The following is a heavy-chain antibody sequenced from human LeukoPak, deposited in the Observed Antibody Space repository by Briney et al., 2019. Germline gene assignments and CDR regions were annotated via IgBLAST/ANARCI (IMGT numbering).Heavy chain of an antibody. CDR3: ARSRGGSSSGVGDNFDH. CDR1: GFTFSSYG. J-gene: IGHJ4*02. V-gene: IGHV3-33*01. D-gene: IGHD6-6*01. CDR2: IWYDGSNK. Sequence: PGGSLRLSCAASGFTFSSYGMHWVRQAPGKGLEWVAVIWYDGSNKYYEDSMKGRFTISRDSSKNTLFLQMNSLRAEDTAVYYCARSRGGSSSGVGDNFDHWGQGTLVTVS.